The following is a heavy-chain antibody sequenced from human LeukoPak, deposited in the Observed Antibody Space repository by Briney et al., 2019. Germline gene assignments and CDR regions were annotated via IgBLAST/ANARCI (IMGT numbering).Heavy chain of an antibody. CDR2: IYYSGST. V-gene: IGHV4-59*01. CDR3: TRLLWFGEAHNWFDP. CDR1: GGSISSYY. D-gene: IGHD3-10*01. J-gene: IGHJ5*02. Sequence: SETLSLTCTVYGGSISSYYWSWIRQPPGKGLEWIGYIYYSGSTNYNPSLKSRVTISVDTSKNQFSLKLSSVTAADTAVYYCTRLLWFGEAHNWFDPWGQGTLVTVSS.